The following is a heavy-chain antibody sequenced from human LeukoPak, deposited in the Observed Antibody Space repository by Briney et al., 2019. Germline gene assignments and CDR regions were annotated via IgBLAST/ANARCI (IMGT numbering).Heavy chain of an antibody. D-gene: IGHD4-17*01. J-gene: IGHJ6*03. CDR3: ARGYGDYGYYYYYYMDV. CDR1: GYTFTSYG. V-gene: IGHV1-2*02. CDR2: INPNSGGT. Sequence: ASVKVSCKASGYTFTSYGISWVRQAPGQGLEWMGWINPNSGGTNYAQKFQGRVTMTRDTSISTAYMELSRLRSDDTAVYYCARGYGDYGYYYYYYMDVWGKGTTVTISS.